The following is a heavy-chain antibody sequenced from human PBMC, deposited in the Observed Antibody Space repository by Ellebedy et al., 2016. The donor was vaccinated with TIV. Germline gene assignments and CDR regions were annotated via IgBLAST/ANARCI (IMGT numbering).Heavy chain of an antibody. CDR3: ARGGTFGGY. Sequence: GESLKISCAASGFTVSINNMNWVRQGPGKGLEWVSILYSGGRTYYADSVRGRFHISRDNSKNTLHLQMNSLRAEDTAVYYCARGGTFGGYWGRGTLVTVSS. CDR2: LYSGGRT. D-gene: IGHD2/OR15-2a*01. V-gene: IGHV3-66*01. J-gene: IGHJ4*02. CDR1: GFTVSINN.